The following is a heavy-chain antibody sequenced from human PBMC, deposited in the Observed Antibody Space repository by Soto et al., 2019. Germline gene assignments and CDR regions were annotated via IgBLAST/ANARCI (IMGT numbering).Heavy chain of an antibody. CDR3: ARDGIVGATWPYYFDY. CDR2: ISPDDGNT. J-gene: IGHJ4*02. Sequence: GASVKVSCKASGFTFTSYGISWVRQAPGQGLEWMGCISPDDGNTIYAQKFQGRVTITADKSTSTAYMELSSLRSEDTAVYYCARDGIVGATWPYYFDYWGQGTLVTVSS. D-gene: IGHD1-26*01. V-gene: IGHV1-18*01. CDR1: GFTFTSYG.